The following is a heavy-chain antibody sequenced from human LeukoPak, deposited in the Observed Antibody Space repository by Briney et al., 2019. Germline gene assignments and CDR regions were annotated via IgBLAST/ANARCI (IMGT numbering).Heavy chain of an antibody. V-gene: IGHV3-21*01. CDR2: ISSSSSYI. Sequence: GGSLRLSCAASGFTFSSYSMNWVRQAPGRGLEWVSSISSSSSYIYYADSVKGRFTISRDNAKNSLYLQMNSLRAEDTAVYYCARFLTMVRGVIIYYGMDVWGQGTTVTVSS. CDR3: ARFLTMVRGVIIYYGMDV. J-gene: IGHJ6*02. D-gene: IGHD3-10*01. CDR1: GFTFSSYS.